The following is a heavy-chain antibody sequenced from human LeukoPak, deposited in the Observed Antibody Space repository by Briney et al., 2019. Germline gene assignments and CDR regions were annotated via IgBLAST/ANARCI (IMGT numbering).Heavy chain of an antibody. J-gene: IGHJ4*02. Sequence: GGSLRLSCAASGFTFSSYAMSWVRQAPGKGLEWVSAISGSGGSTYYADSVKGRFTISRDNSKNSLYLQMNSLRAEDTAVYYCARAGRWLQYVRGNYWGQGTLVTVSS. CDR2: ISGSGGST. V-gene: IGHV3-23*01. CDR1: GFTFSSYA. CDR3: ARAGRWLQYVRGNY. D-gene: IGHD5-24*01.